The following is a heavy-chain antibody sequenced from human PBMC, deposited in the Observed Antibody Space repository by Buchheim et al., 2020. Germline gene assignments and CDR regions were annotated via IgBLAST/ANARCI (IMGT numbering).Heavy chain of an antibody. CDR1: GYTFTGYY. J-gene: IGHJ5*02. CDR2: INPNSGGT. Sequence: QVQLVQSGAEVKKPGASVKVSCKASGYTFTGYYMHWVRQAPGQGLEWMGWINPNSGGTNYAQKFQGWVTMTTDTSISTAYLELSRLRSDDTAVYYCARDNCSSTNCYGTSWFDPWGQGTL. D-gene: IGHD2-2*01. V-gene: IGHV1-2*04. CDR3: ARDNCSSTNCYGTSWFDP.